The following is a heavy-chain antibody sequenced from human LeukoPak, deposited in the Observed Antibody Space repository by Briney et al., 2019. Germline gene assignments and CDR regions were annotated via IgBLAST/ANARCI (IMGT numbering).Heavy chain of an antibody. CDR2: INPNSGGT. CDR3: ARDLGKVGATKGPY. Sequence: ASVKVSCKASGYTFTGYYMHWVRQAPGQGLEWVGRINPNSGGTNYAQKVQGRVTMTRDTSISTAYMELSRLRYDDTAVYYCARDLGKVGATKGPYWGQGTLVTVSS. J-gene: IGHJ4*02. V-gene: IGHV1-2*06. D-gene: IGHD1-26*01. CDR1: GYTFTGYY.